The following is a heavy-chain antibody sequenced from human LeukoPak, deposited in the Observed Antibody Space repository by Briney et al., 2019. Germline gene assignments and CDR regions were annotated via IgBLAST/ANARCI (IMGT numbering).Heavy chain of an antibody. CDR2: MYYSGNT. J-gene: IGHJ3*02. Sequence: SETLSLTCNVSGGPISSYFWSWTRKPPGKGLEWIGYMYYSGNTNYNPSLKSRVTTSVDSSKNQFSLKLSSVTAADTAVYYCARHTLVGARNAFDIWGQGTMVTVSS. D-gene: IGHD1-26*01. V-gene: IGHV4-59*08. CDR3: ARHTLVGARNAFDI. CDR1: GGPISSYF.